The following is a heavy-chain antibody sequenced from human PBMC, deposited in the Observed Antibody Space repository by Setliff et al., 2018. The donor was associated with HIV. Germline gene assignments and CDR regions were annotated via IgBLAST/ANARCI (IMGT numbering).Heavy chain of an antibody. V-gene: IGHV4-39*07. D-gene: IGHD3-10*01. J-gene: IGHJ3*02. CDR2: IYYSGAT. CDR1: GGSMSSSSYY. CDR3: ARAIRLLSRGSGSHHAFDI. Sequence: SETLSLTCTVSGGSMSSSSYYWGWIRQTPDKGLEWIGIIYYSGATYYNPSLTSRVTISVDTSKNQFSLKLSSVTAADTAVYYCARAIRLLSRGSGSHHAFDIWGQGTMVTVSS.